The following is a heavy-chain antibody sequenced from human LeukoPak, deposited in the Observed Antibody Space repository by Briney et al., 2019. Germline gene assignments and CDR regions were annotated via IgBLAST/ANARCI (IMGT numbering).Heavy chain of an antibody. Sequence: GGSLRLSCAVSGFTFSNAWMSWVRQAPGKGLEWVSYISSSGSTIYYADSVKGRFTISRDNAKNSLYLQTNSLRAEDTAVYYCARAGYYDSSHRDWGQGTLVTVSS. J-gene: IGHJ4*02. CDR1: GFTFSNAW. CDR3: ARAGYYDSSHRD. D-gene: IGHD3-22*01. CDR2: ISSSGSTI. V-gene: IGHV3-11*04.